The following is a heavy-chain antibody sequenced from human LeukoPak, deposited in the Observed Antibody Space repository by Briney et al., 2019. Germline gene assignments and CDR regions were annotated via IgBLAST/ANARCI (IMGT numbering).Heavy chain of an antibody. J-gene: IGHJ6*03. V-gene: IGHV4-34*01. CDR2: INHSGST. CDR3: ASLYYYYMDV. CDR1: GFTFSSYG. Sequence: PGGSLRLSCAASGFTFSSYGMSWIRQPPGKGLEWIGEINHSGSTNYNPSLKSRVTISVDTSKNQFSLKLSSVTAADTAVYYCASLYYYYMDVWGKGTTVTISS.